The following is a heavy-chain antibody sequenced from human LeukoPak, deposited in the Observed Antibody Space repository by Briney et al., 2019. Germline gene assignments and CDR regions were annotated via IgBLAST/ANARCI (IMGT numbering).Heavy chain of an antibody. CDR1: GFTFSSYG. CDR2: ISYDGSNK. CDR3: ARHLVSSGWFDY. J-gene: IGHJ4*02. Sequence: PGRSLRLSCAASGFTFSSYGMHWVRQAPGKGLEWVAVISYDGSNKYYADSVKGRFTISRDNSKNTLYLQMNSLRAEDTAVYYCARHLVSSGWFDYWGQGTLVTVSS. D-gene: IGHD6-19*01. V-gene: IGHV3-30*03.